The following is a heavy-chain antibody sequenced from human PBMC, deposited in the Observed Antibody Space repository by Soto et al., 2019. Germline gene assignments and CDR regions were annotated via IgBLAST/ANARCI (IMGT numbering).Heavy chain of an antibody. CDR2: MLYSGLT. V-gene: IGHV4-39*01. CDR3: APLSVSLSGPYGIHV. J-gene: IGHJ6*02. Sequence: SETLSLTCSASGYSVSSSDYYWAWIRQPPGKGLEWIGSMLYSGLTYYNPSLKSRVTLSVDTSKNQFSVRLNSVTASDTAVYYCAPLSVSLSGPYGIHVWGQGTTVTVSS. D-gene: IGHD2-15*01. CDR1: GYSVSSSDYY.